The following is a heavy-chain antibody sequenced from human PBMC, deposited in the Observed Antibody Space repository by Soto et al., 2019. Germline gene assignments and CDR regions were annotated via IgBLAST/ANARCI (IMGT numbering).Heavy chain of an antibody. CDR2: IIPIFGTA. CDR1: GGTFSSYA. CDR3: ARSRPIAVAGLFDY. Sequence: SVKVSCKASGGTFSSYAISWVRQAPGQGLEWMGGIIPIFGTANYAQKFQGRVTITADESTSTAYMELSSLRSEDTAVYYCARSRPIAVAGLFDYWGQGTLVTVSS. V-gene: IGHV1-69*13. D-gene: IGHD6-19*01. J-gene: IGHJ4*02.